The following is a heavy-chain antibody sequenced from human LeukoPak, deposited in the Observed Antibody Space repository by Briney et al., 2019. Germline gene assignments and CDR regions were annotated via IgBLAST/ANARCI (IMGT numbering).Heavy chain of an antibody. V-gene: IGHV1-24*01. D-gene: IGHD3-16*01. J-gene: IGHJ3*02. CDR2: FDPEDGET. Sequence: VASVKVSCKVSGYTLTELSMHWVRQAPGKGLEWMGGFDPEDGETIYAQKFQGRVTMTEDTSTDTAYMELSSLRSEDTAVYYCARKHGGNYDYVWGTGPNDAFDIWGQGTMVTVSS. CDR3: ARKHGGNYDYVWGTGPNDAFDI. CDR1: GYTLTELS.